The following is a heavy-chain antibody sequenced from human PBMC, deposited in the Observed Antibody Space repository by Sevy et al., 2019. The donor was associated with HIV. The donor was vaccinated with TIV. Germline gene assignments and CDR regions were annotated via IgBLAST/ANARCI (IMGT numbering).Heavy chain of an antibody. CDR1: GFRFDYYA. CDR2: ISSNGLST. J-gene: IGHJ4*02. CDR3: AKDVPRDFWSAYAPGYFDY. V-gene: IGHV3-23*01. D-gene: IGHD3-3*01. Sequence: GGSLRLSCAVSGFRFDYYAMTWVRQAPGKGLEWVSTISSNGLSTYYTDSVKGRFTIFRDKFKNTLYLQMNSLRVEDTAVYFCAKDVPRDFWSAYAPGYFDYWGQGSLVTVSS.